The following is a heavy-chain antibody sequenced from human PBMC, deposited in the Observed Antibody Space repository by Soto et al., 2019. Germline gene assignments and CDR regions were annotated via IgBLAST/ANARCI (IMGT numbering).Heavy chain of an antibody. J-gene: IGHJ4*02. D-gene: IGHD2-15*01. CDR3: ATCTGGTSCYDYYFEY. CDR2: MNPNSGNT. V-gene: IGHV1-8*01. CDR1: GYTFTSYD. Sequence: ASVKVSCKASGYTFTSYDINWVRQATGQGLEWMGWMNPNSGNTGYAQDLQGRVTMTRDTSINTAYMELSSLKSEDTGIYYCATCTGGTSCYDYYFEYWGQGTLVTVSS.